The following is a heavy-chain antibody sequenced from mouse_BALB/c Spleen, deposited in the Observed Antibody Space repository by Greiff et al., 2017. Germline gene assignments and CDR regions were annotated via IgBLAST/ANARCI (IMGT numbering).Heavy chain of an antibody. CDR2: ISYSGST. CDR3: ASRFITTVPGYFDY. Sequence: EVKLVESGPSLVKPSQTLSLTCSVTGDSITSGYWNWIRKFPGNKLEYMGYISYSGSTYYNPSLKSRISITRDTSKNQYYLQLNSVTTEDTATYYCASRFITTVPGYFDYWGQGTTLTVSS. J-gene: IGHJ2*01. CDR1: GDSITSGY. D-gene: IGHD1-1*01. V-gene: IGHV3-8*02.